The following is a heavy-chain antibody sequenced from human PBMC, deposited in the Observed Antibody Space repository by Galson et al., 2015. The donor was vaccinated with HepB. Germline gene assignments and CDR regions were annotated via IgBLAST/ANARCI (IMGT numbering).Heavy chain of an antibody. CDR3: ARDQVLHYMDV. V-gene: IGHV1-69*10. Sequence: SVKVSCKASGGTFSSYAISWVRQAPGQGLEWMGGIIPILGIANYAQKFQGRVTITADKSTSTAYMELSSLRSEDTAVYYCARDQVLHYMDVWGKGTTVTVSS. CDR1: GGTFSSYA. D-gene: IGHD3-10*01. J-gene: IGHJ6*03. CDR2: IIPILGIA.